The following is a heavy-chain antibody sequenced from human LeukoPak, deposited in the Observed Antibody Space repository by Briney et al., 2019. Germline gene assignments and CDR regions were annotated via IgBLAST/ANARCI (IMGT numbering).Heavy chain of an antibody. D-gene: IGHD3-22*01. V-gene: IGHV1-2*02. CDR2: INPNSGGT. CDR1: GYTFTGYY. J-gene: IGHJ4*02. Sequence: GASVKVSCKASGYTFTGYYMHWVRQAPGQGLEWMGWINPNSGGTNYAQKFQGRVTMTRDTSISTAYMELSRLRSDDTAVYYCASVGYDSSGSYYFDCWGQGTLVTVSS. CDR3: ASVGYDSSGSYYFDC.